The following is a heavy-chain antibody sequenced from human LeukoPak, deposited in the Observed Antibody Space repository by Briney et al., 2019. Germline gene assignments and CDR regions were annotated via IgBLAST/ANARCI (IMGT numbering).Heavy chain of an antibody. CDR3: ARDVYDSSGYYWFDP. V-gene: IGHV1-69*06. CDR1: GGTFSSYA. J-gene: IGHJ5*02. CDR2: IIPTFGTA. D-gene: IGHD3-22*01. Sequence: GASVKVSCKASGGTFSSYAISWVRQAPGQGLEWMGGIIPTFGTANYAQKFQGRVTITADKSTSTAYMELSSLRSEDTAVYYCARDVYDSSGYYWFDPWGQGTLVTVSS.